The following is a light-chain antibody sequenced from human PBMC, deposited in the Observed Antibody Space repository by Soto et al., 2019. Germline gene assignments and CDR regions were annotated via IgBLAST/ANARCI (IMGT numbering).Light chain of an antibody. J-gene: IGLJ2*01. CDR3: SSDTSSSTLS. CDR2: DVS. CDR1: SSDVGGYNY. V-gene: IGLV2-14*01. Sequence: QSALTQPASVSGSPGQSITISCTGTSSDVGGYNYVSWYQQHPGKAPKLMIYDVSNRPSGVSNRFSGSKSGNTASLTISGLQAEDEAEYYCSSDTSSSTLSFGGGTKVTVL.